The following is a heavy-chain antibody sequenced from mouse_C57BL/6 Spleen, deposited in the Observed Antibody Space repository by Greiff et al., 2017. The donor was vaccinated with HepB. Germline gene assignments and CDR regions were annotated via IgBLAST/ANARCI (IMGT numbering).Heavy chain of an antibody. CDR2: ISGGGGNT. D-gene: IGHD2-5*01. V-gene: IGHV5-9*01. Sequence: EVQRVESGGGLVKPGGSLKLSCAASGFTFSSYTMSWVRQTPEKRLAWVATISGGGGNTYYPDSVKGRFTISRDNAKNTLYLQMSSLRSEDTALYYCARRDYSNYFDYWGQGTTLTVSS. J-gene: IGHJ2*01. CDR3: ARRDYSNYFDY. CDR1: GFTFSSYT.